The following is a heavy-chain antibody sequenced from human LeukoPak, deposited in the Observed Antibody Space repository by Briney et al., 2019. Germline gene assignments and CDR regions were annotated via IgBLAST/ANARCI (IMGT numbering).Heavy chain of an antibody. J-gene: IGHJ5*02. V-gene: IGHV4-34*01. CDR1: GGSFSGYY. D-gene: IGHD2-2*01. CDR3: ARNRYCSSTSCGGLGP. CDR2: INHSGST. Sequence: SETLSLTCAVYGGSFSGYYWSWIRQPPGKGLEWIGEINHSGSTNYNPSLKSRVTISVDTSKSQFSLKLSSVTAADTAVYYCARNRYCSSTSCGGLGPWGQGTLVTVSS.